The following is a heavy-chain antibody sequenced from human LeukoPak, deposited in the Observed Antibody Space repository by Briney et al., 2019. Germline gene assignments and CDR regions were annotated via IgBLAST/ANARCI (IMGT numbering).Heavy chain of an antibody. CDR2: ISSSSSYI. D-gene: IGHD3-16*01. Sequence: GGSLRLSCAASGFTFSSYSMNWVRQAPGKGLEWVSYISSSSSYIYYADSVKGRFTISRDNAKNSLYLQMNSLRAEDTAVYYCARRGTSTYYFDYWGQGTLVTVSS. CDR1: GFTFSSYS. V-gene: IGHV3-21*01. CDR3: ARRGTSTYYFDY. J-gene: IGHJ4*02.